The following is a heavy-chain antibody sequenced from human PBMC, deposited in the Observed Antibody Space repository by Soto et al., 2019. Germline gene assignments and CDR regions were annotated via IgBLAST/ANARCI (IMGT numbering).Heavy chain of an antibody. V-gene: IGHV1-69*13. CDR3: ARGIGITIFGVVTPPAYMDV. D-gene: IGHD3-3*01. CDR2: IIPIFGTA. CDR1: GGTFSSYS. Sequence: SVNVSCKASGGTFSSYSISWGRQAPGQGLEWMGGIIPIFGTANYAQKFQGRVTITADESTSTAYMELSSLRSEDTAVYYCARGIGITIFGVVTPPAYMDVWGQGTTVTVSS. J-gene: IGHJ6*02.